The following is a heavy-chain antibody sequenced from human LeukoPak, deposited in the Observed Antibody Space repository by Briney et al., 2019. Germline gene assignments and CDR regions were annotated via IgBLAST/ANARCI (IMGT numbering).Heavy chain of an antibody. CDR3: AKDFGSYYDSSGYYYGIFDY. V-gene: IGHV3-30*18. CDR1: GFTFSSYG. J-gene: IGHJ4*02. CDR2: ISYDGSNK. D-gene: IGHD3-22*01. Sequence: GGSLRLSCAASGFTFSSYGMPWVRQAPGKGLEWVAVISYDGSNKYYADSVKGRFTISRDNSKNTLYLQMNSLRAEDTAVYYCAKDFGSYYDSSGYYYGIFDYWGQGTLVTVSS.